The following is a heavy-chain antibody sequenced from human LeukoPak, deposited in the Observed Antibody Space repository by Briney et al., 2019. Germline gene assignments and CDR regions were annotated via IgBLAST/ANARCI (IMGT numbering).Heavy chain of an antibody. D-gene: IGHD2-2*01. Sequence: GGSLRLSCAASGFPFSAYWMHWVRQVPGKGLVWVSRINSDGTTTNYADSVKGRFTISRDNAKNTLYLQMNSLRAEDTAVYYCARETIAVVPAALYWGQGTLVTVSP. V-gene: IGHV3-74*01. CDR2: INSDGTTT. CDR1: GFPFSAYW. CDR3: ARETIAVVPAALY. J-gene: IGHJ4*02.